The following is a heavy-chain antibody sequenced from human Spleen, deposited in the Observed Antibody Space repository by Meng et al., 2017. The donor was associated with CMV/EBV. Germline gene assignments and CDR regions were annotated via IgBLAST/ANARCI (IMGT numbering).Heavy chain of an antibody. D-gene: IGHD6-6*01. V-gene: IGHV3-23*03. Sequence: GESLKISCAASGFTVSSNYMTWVRQAPGKGLEWVSVIYSGGSSTSYADPVKGRFTISRDNSKNTLFLQMNSLRAGDTAVYYCAKDTRTGGVALRPTGYGMDVWGQGTTVTVSS. J-gene: IGHJ6*02. CDR2: IYSGGSST. CDR1: GFTVSSNY. CDR3: AKDTRTGGVALRPTGYGMDV.